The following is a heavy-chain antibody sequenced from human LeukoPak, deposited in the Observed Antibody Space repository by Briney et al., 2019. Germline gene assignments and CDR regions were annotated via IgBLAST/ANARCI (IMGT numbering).Heavy chain of an antibody. J-gene: IGHJ5*02. D-gene: IGHD3-3*01. Sequence: ASVKVSCKASGYTFTGYYMHWVRQAPGQGLEWMGWINPNSGGTNYAQKFQGRVTMTRDTSISTAYMELSRLRSDDTAVYYCARSLDFGVVPGRWFDPWGQGTLVTVSS. V-gene: IGHV1-2*02. CDR2: INPNSGGT. CDR3: ARSLDFGVVPGRWFDP. CDR1: GYTFTGYY.